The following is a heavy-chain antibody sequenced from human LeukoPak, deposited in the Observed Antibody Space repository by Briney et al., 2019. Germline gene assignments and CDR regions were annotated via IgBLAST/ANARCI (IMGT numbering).Heavy chain of an antibody. CDR1: GYTFTGYY. D-gene: IGHD3-10*01. CDR2: INPNSGGT. J-gene: IGHJ3*02. CDR3: ARVPLYGGPGSSDAFDI. V-gene: IGHV1-2*06. Sequence: ASVKVSCKASGYTFTGYYMHWVRQAPGQGLEWMGRINPNSGGTNYAQKFQGRVTMTRDTSISTAYMELSRLRSDDTAVYYSARVPLYGGPGSSDAFDIWGQGTMVTVSS.